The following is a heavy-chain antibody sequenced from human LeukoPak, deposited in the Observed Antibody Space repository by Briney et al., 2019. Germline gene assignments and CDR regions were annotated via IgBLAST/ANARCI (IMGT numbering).Heavy chain of an antibody. CDR2: IYYSGST. V-gene: IGHV4-31*03. CDR3: ARAGPNAYYYDSSGYYFDY. CDR1: GGFISSCGYY. Sequence: SETLSLTCTVSGGFISSCGYYWSWIRQHPGKGLEWIGYIYYSGSTYYNPSLKSRVTISVDTSKNQFSLKLSSVTAADTAVYYCARAGPNAYYYDSSGYYFDYWGQGTLVTVSS. D-gene: IGHD3-22*01. J-gene: IGHJ4*02.